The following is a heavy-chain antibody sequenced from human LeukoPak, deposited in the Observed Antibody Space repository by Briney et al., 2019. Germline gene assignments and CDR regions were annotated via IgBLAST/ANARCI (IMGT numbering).Heavy chain of an antibody. Sequence: ASVKVSCKASGYTFTSYYMHWVRQAPGQGLEWMGIINPSGGSTSYAQKFQGRVTMTRGTSTSTVYMELSSLRSEDTAVYYCARVMGYCSGGSCSENNWFDPWGQGTLVTVSS. V-gene: IGHV1-46*01. D-gene: IGHD2-15*01. CDR1: GYTFTSYY. J-gene: IGHJ5*02. CDR3: ARVMGYCSGGSCSENNWFDP. CDR2: INPSGGST.